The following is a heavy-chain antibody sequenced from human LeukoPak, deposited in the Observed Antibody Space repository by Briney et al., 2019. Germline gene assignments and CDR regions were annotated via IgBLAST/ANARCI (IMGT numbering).Heavy chain of an antibody. Sequence: SETLSLTCTVSGGSVSGGTYYWSWIRQPPGKGLEWIGYIYYSGSTNYNPSLKSRVTISVDTSKNQFSLKLSSVTAADTAVYYCARDETGSHAFDIWGQGTMVTVSS. CDR3: ARDETGSHAFDI. CDR1: GGSVSGGTYY. V-gene: IGHV4-61*01. CDR2: IYYSGST. D-gene: IGHD3-10*01. J-gene: IGHJ3*02.